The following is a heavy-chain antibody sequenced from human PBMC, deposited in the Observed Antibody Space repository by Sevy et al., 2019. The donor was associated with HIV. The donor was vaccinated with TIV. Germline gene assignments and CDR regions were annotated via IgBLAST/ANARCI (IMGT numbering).Heavy chain of an antibody. V-gene: IGHV3-15*01. J-gene: IGHJ4*02. CDR1: GFAFSDAW. CDR2: IKSKTDSGQR. Sequence: GGSLRLSCAASGFAFSDAWMSWVRQAPGKGLEWVARIKSKTDSGQRDFAAPVKARFRISREDSKNLVYLQMTSLKDEDTGVYFCAGGIGTSDFDHWGQGTLVTVSS. D-gene: IGHD1-1*01. CDR3: AGGIGTSDFDH.